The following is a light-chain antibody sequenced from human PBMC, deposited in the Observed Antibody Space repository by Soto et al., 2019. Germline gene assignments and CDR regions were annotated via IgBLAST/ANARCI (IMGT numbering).Light chain of an antibody. Sequence: DIQMTQSPSSLSASVGDRVTITCRASQSISSYLNWYQQKPWKATKLMIYAASSLESVAASSFSISGSGTAFTLTITSLQPEDFATYECKQSDSTPCTFGCGTKVDIK. CDR2: AAS. V-gene: IGKV1-39*01. CDR3: KQSDSTPCT. CDR1: QSISSY. J-gene: IGKJ3*01.